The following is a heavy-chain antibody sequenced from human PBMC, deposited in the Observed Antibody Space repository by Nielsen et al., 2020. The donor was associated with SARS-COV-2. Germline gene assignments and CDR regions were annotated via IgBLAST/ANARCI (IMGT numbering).Heavy chain of an antibody. V-gene: IGHV4-31*03. CDR3: ARVGRIGARIPWFDP. CDR1: GDSISNGGYY. CDR2: IFYSGST. J-gene: IGHJ5*02. D-gene: IGHD6-6*01. Sequence: SETLSLTCTVSGDSISNGGYYRSWIRHHPGKGLEWIGSIFYSGSTYYNPSLKSRVSMSVDTSENQFSLTLWFVTAADTAVYYCARVGRIGARIPWFDPWGQGTLVTVSA.